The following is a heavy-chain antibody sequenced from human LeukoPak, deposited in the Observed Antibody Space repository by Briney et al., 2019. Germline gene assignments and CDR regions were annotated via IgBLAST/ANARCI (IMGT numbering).Heavy chain of an antibody. CDR1: ENTFTNYY. D-gene: IGHD2-15*01. CDR2: INPNGGRT. CDR3: ARVACSGGSCYSVSYYYYMDV. J-gene: IGHJ6*03. Sequence: ASVKVSCKASENTFTNYYMHWVRQAPGQGLEWLGLINPNGGRTSYAQNFQGRVTMTRDTSTTTVYLELSSLRSEDTAVYYCARVACSGGSCYSVSYYYYMDVWGKGTTVTVSS. V-gene: IGHV1-46*01.